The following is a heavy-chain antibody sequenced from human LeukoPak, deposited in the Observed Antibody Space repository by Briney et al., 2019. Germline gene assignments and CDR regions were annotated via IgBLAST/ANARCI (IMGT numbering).Heavy chain of an antibody. V-gene: IGHV3-15*01. CDR3: TTAPNIVVVPAATP. D-gene: IGHD2-2*01. J-gene: IGHJ5*02. Sequence: GGSLRLSCAASGFTFSNAWMSWVRQAPGKGLEWVGSIKSKTDGGTTDYAAPVKGRFTISRDDSKNTLYLQMNSLKTEDTAVYYCTTAPNIVVVPAATPWGQGTLVTVSS. CDR1: GFTFSNAW. CDR2: IKSKTDGGTT.